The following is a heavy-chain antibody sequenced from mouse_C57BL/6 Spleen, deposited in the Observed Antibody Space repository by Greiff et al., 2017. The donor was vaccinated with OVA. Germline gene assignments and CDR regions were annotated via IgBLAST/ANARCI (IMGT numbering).Heavy chain of an antibody. CDR1: GFTFSSYA. CDR3: AREGYYDYDGYAMDY. J-gene: IGHJ4*01. CDR2: ISDGGSYT. D-gene: IGHD2-4*01. V-gene: IGHV5-4*01. Sequence: EVMLVESGGGLVKPGGSLKLSCAASGFTFSSYAMSWVRQTPEKRLEWVATISDGGSYTYYPDNVKGRFTISRDNAKNNLYLQMSHLKSEDTAMYYCAREGYYDYDGYAMDYWGQGTSVTVSS.